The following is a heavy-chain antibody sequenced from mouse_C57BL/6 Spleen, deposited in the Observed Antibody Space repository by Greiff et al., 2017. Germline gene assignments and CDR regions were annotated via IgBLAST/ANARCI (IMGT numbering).Heavy chain of an antibody. CDR3: ARGYYGSTSYYFDY. D-gene: IGHD1-1*01. V-gene: IGHV1-26*01. Sequence: EVQLQQSGPELVKPGASVKISCKASGYTFTDYYMNWVKQSHGKSLEWIGDINPNNGGTSYNQKFKGKATLTVDKSSSTAYMELRSLTSEDSAVYYGARGYYGSTSYYFDYWGQGTTLTVSS. J-gene: IGHJ2*01. CDR1: GYTFTDYY. CDR2: INPNNGGT.